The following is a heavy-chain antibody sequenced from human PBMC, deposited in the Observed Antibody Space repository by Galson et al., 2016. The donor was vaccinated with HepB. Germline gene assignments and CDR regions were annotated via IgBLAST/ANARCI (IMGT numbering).Heavy chain of an antibody. J-gene: IGHJ4*02. CDR3: VKEAYTYGALHDYFEY. V-gene: IGHV4-61*02. CDR2: VHTTGNT. Sequence: TLSLTCTASGGSISSGTYSWSWIRQPAGKRLEWIGRVHTTGNTDYNSSLKSRLAISLDTSKNQFSLKVTSVTASDTAVYYCVKEAYTYGALHDYFEYWGQGPLVTVSS. CDR1: GGSISSGTYS. D-gene: IGHD4/OR15-4a*01.